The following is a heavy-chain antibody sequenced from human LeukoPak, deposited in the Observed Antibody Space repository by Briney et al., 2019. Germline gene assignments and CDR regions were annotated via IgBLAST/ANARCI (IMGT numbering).Heavy chain of an antibody. CDR3: ARDRYYYYGMDV. V-gene: IGHV4-59*01. J-gene: IGHJ6*02. CDR1: GGSISSYY. Sequence: SETPSLTCTVSGGSISSYYWSWIRQPPGKGLEWIGYIYYSGSTNYNPSLKSRVTISVDTSKNQFSLKLSSVTAANTAVYYCARDRYYYYGMDVWGQGTTVTVSS. CDR2: IYYSGST.